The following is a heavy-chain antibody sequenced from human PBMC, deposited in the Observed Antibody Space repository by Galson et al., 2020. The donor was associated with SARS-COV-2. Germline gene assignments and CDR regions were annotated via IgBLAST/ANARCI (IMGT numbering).Heavy chain of an antibody. D-gene: IGHD5-12*01. V-gene: IGHV1-8*01. CDR2: MNPNSGNT. CDR1: GYTFTSYD. J-gene: IGHJ6*03. CDR3: ARGTKVATIFNYYYYMDV. Sequence: ALVKVSCKASGYTFTSYDINWVRQATGQGLEWMGWMNPNSGNTGYAQKFQGRVTMTRNTSISTAYMELSSLRSEDTAVYYCARGTKVATIFNYYYYMDVWGKGTTVTVSS.